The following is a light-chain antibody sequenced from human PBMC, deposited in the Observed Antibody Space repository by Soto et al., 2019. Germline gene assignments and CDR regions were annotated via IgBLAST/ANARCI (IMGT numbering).Light chain of an antibody. J-gene: IGKJ2*01. Sequence: DIQLTQSPSFLSASVGDRVTLTCRASQVISIYLAWYQQKPGKAPNLLISAASTSQSGVPSRFSGSGSGTEFTLTISSLQPEDFATYYCQQLNSYPYTFGQGTKLEIK. CDR3: QQLNSYPYT. V-gene: IGKV1-9*01. CDR1: QVISIY. CDR2: AAS.